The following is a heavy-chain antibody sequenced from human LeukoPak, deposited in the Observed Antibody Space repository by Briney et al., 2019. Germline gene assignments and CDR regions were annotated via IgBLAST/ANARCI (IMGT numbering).Heavy chain of an antibody. J-gene: IGHJ4*02. Sequence: GGSLRLSCAASGFTFSSYSMNWVRQAPGKGLEWVSYISSSSTIYYADSVKGRFTISRDNSKNTLYLQMNSLRAEDTAVYYCARDPKRGYSGYGLYWGQGTLVTVSS. V-gene: IGHV3-48*01. D-gene: IGHD5-12*01. CDR2: ISSSSTI. CDR3: ARDPKRGYSGYGLY. CDR1: GFTFSSYS.